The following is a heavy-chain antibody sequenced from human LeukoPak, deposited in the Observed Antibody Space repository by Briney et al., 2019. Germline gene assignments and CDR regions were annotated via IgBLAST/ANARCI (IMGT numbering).Heavy chain of an antibody. CDR1: GYTFTGYY. J-gene: IGHJ1*01. CDR3: ASSGWFSEFFQH. CDR2: INPNSGGT. V-gene: IGHV1-2*02. Sequence: ASVKVSCKASGYTFTGYYMHWIRQAPGQGLEWMGWINPNSGGTNYTQKFQGRVTMTRDTSISTAYMELSRLKSDDTAVYYCASSGWFSEFFQHWGQGTLVTVSS. D-gene: IGHD6-19*01.